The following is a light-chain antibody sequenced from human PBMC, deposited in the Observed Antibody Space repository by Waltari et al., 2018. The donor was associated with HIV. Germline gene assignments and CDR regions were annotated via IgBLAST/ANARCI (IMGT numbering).Light chain of an antibody. CDR3: SSYAGSKNLVV. CDR2: EVT. CDR1: RSDVGGYNY. J-gene: IGLJ2*01. V-gene: IGLV2-8*01. Sequence: QSALTQPPSASGSPGQSVTISCTGTRSDVGGYNYVSWYQQHPGKAPKLMSYEVTKRPSGVPDRFAGSRSGNTASLTVSGLQAEDEADYFCSSYAGSKNLVVFGGWTKLTVL.